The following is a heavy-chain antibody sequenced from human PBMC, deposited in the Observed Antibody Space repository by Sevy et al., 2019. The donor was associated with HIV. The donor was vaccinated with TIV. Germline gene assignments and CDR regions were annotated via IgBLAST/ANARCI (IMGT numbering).Heavy chain of an antibody. CDR3: AKDRRYGDIGLFDY. Sequence: GGSPRLSCAASGFTFSSYAMSWVRQAPGKGLEWVSVISGSGVNAYYADSVKGRFTISRDNSKNTLYLQMNSLRGEDTAVYYCAKDRRYGDIGLFDYWGQGTLVTVSS. D-gene: IGHD4-17*01. CDR1: GFTFSSYA. CDR2: ISGSGVNA. V-gene: IGHV3-23*01. J-gene: IGHJ4*02.